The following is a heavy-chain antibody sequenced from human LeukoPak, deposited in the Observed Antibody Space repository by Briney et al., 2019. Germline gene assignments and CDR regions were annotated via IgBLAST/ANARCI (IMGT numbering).Heavy chain of an antibody. Sequence: GGSLRLSCAASGFTFSSYWMHWVRPAPGKGLVWVSRINSDGSSTSYADSVKGRFTISRDNAKNTLYLQMDSLRAEDTAVYYCASRSNYYDSSGGAFDIWGEGTMVTVSS. V-gene: IGHV3-74*01. D-gene: IGHD3-22*01. CDR1: GFTFSSYW. CDR3: ASRSNYYDSSGGAFDI. CDR2: INSDGSST. J-gene: IGHJ3*02.